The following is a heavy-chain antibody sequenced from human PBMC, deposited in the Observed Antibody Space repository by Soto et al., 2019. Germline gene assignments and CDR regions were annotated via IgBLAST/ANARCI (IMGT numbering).Heavy chain of an antibody. D-gene: IGHD1-1*01. CDR1: GFTFDDYG. CDR2: ISWNSGSI. Sequence: PGGSLRLSCAASGFTFDDYGMHWVRQAPGKGLEWVSGISWNSGSIGYAVSVKGRFIISRDNAKNSVYLQMNNLRPEDTAFYFCAKVSTTHTFGPLDPWGQGTLVTVSS. V-gene: IGHV3-9*01. CDR3: AKVSTTHTFGPLDP. J-gene: IGHJ5*02.